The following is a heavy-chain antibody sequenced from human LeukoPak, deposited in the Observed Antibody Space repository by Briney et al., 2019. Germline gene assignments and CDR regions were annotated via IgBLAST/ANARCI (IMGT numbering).Heavy chain of an antibody. V-gene: IGHV3-23*01. J-gene: IGHJ4*02. CDR3: AKSVQRALTGTTFIYFDY. Sequence: GGSLRLSCAASGFTFSSNTMSWVRQAPGRGLEWVSVISGSGSSTCYADSVKGRFTISRDNSMNTLYLQLSSLRAEDTAVYYCAKSVQRALTGTTFIYFDYWGQGTLVTVSS. CDR1: GFTFSSNT. CDR2: ISGSGSST. D-gene: IGHD1-7*01.